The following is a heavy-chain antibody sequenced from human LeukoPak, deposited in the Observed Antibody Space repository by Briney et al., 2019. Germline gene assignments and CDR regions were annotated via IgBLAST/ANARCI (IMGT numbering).Heavy chain of an antibody. D-gene: IGHD2-15*01. CDR3: ARDPWGGYCSGGSCDTSNDY. Sequence: TSVKVSCKASGYTFTSYYMHWVRQAPGQGLEWMGIINPSGGSTSYAQKFQGRVTMTRDTSTSTVYMELSSLRSEDTAVYYCARDPWGGYCSGGSCDTSNDYWGQGTLVTVSS. CDR2: INPSGGST. CDR1: GYTFTSYY. J-gene: IGHJ4*02. V-gene: IGHV1-46*01.